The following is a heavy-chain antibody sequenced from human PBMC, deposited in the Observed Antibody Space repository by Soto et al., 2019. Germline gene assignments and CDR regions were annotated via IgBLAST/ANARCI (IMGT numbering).Heavy chain of an antibody. CDR2: INAGVDGT. D-gene: IGHD2-21*02. Sequence: ASVKVSCKASGFTALSFGLHWVRQAPGQGPEWLGWINAGVDGTIYSQRFQDRVRITRDTSANTVYLEVNSLTSEDTAVYYCAREVKGVTSFDYWG. J-gene: IGHJ4*01. CDR3: AREVKGVTSFDY. V-gene: IGHV1-3*01. CDR1: GFTALSFG.